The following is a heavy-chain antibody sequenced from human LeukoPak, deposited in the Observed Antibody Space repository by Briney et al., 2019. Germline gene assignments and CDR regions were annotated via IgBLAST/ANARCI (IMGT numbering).Heavy chain of an antibody. J-gene: IGHJ4*02. Sequence: PSETLSLTCTVSGGSISSSSYYWGWIRQPPGKGLEWIGSIYYSGSTYYNPSLKSRVTISVDTSKNQFSLKLSSVTAADTAVYYCARERMVGAFDNWGQGTRVTVS. CDR3: ARERMVGAFDN. D-gene: IGHD1-26*01. V-gene: IGHV4-39*07. CDR2: IYYSGST. CDR1: GGSISSSSYY.